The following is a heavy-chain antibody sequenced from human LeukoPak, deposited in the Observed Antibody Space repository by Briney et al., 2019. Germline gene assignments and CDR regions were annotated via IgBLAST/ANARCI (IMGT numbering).Heavy chain of an antibody. J-gene: IGHJ4*02. Sequence: SETLSLTCTVSGGSISSYYWSWIRQPPGKGLEWIGYIYYSGSANYNPSLKSRVTISVDTSKNQVSLKLSSVTAADTAVYYCARDYGGSYFDYWGQGTLVTVSS. D-gene: IGHD4-23*01. CDR1: GGSISSYY. CDR2: IYYSGSA. V-gene: IGHV4-59*01. CDR3: ARDYGGSYFDY.